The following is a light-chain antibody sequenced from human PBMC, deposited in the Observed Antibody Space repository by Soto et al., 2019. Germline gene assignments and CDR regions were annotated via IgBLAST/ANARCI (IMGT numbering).Light chain of an antibody. CDR2: SAS. CDR1: SSNIGSNY. Sequence: QSVLTQPPSASGTHGQRVTISCSGSSSNIGSNYVYWYQQVPGTAPRLLMYSASQRPSGVPDRFSGSKSGTSASLAISGLRSEDEADYYCAAWDDTLNGLVFGGGTKLTVL. J-gene: IGLJ2*01. CDR3: AAWDDTLNGLV. V-gene: IGLV1-47*02.